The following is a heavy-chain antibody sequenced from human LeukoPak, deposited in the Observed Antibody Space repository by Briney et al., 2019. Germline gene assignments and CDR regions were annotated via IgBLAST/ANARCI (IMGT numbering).Heavy chain of an antibody. V-gene: IGHV3-21*01. CDR3: ARVGYCSSSTCRNYFDY. CDR2: ISSTTNYI. D-gene: IGHD2-2*01. J-gene: IGHJ4*02. CDR1: GFPLSGYS. Sequence: GGSLRLSCAASGFPLSGYSMNWVRQAPGKGLELVSSISSTTNYIYYADSVKGRFTISRDNARNSLYLQVNSLRAEDTAVYYCARVGYCSSSTCRNYFDYWGQGTLVTVSS.